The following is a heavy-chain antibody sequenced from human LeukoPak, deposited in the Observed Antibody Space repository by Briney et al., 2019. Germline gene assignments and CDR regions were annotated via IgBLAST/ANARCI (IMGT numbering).Heavy chain of an antibody. CDR1: GFTFSSYW. D-gene: IGHD4-17*01. CDR2: INSDGSST. J-gene: IGHJ4*02. CDR3: ARGNYGDYVSQPVHGY. V-gene: IGHV3-74*01. Sequence: GGSLRLSCAASGFTFSSYWMHWVRQAPGKGLVWVSRINSDGSSTSYADSVKGRFTISRDNAKNTLYLQMNSLRAEDTAVYYCARGNYGDYVSQPVHGYWGQGTLVTVSS.